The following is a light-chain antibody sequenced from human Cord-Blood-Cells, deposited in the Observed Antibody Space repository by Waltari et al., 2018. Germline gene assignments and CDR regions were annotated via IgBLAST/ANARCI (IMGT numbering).Light chain of an antibody. CDR1: QSVSSY. V-gene: IGKV3-11*01. CDR3: QQRSNWPYT. Sequence: EIVFTQSPATLSLSPGERATSACRASQSVSSYLACYQQKPGQAPRLLIYDASNRATGIPARFSGSGSGTDFTLTISSLEPEDFAVYYCQQRSNWPYTFGQGTKLEIK. J-gene: IGKJ2*01. CDR2: DAS.